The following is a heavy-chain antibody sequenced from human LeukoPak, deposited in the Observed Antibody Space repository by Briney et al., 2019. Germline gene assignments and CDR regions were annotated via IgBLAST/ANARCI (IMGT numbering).Heavy chain of an antibody. CDR3: ARSEEGWYDFWSGYHDYYFDY. CDR2: IYYSGST. CDR1: GGSISSYC. D-gene: IGHD3-3*01. V-gene: IGHV4-59*01. Sequence: SETLSLTCTVSGGSISSYCWSWIRQPPGKGLEWIGYIYYSGSTNYNPSLKSRVTISVDTSKNQFSLKLSSVTAADTAVYYCARSEEGWYDFWSGYHDYYFDYWGQGTLVTVSS. J-gene: IGHJ4*02.